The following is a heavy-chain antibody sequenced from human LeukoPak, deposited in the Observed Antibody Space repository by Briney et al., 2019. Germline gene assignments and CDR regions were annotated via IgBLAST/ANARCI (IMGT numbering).Heavy chain of an antibody. CDR1: GFTVSSNY. CDR3: ARIVTGYCGTSGCRSRHFDY. J-gene: IGHJ4*02. Sequence: GGSLRLSCAGSGFTVSSNYMSWVRQAPGKGLEWFSVIYSGGSTYYADSVKGRFTISRDNSKNTLYLQMNSLRAEDTAVYYCARIVTGYCGTSGCRSRHFDYWGQGTLVTVSS. V-gene: IGHV3-53*01. CDR2: IYSGGST. D-gene: IGHD2-2*01.